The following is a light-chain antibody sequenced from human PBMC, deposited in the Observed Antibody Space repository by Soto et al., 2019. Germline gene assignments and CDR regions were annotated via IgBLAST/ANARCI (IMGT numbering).Light chain of an antibody. CDR2: AAS. CDR3: QQSYSTPRT. J-gene: IGKJ1*01. V-gene: IGKV1-39*01. Sequence: DIQMTQSPSSLSASVGDRVTITCRASQSIRSYLNWYQQKPGKAPKLLIYAASSLQSGVPSRFSGSGSGTDFTLTINSLQPEDFATYYCQQSYSTPRTFGQGTKVEIK. CDR1: QSIRSY.